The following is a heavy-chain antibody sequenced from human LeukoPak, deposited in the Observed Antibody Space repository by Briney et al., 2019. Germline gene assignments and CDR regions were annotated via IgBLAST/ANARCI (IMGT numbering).Heavy chain of an antibody. CDR2: LYSDGNT. J-gene: IGHJ4*02. D-gene: IGHD1-14*01. CDR1: GFTVITND. CDR3: ARGVEPLAANTLAY. V-gene: IGHV3-53*01. Sequence: GGSLRLSCAASGFTVITNDMTWVRQAPGKGLEWVSALYSDGNTKYADSVQGRFTISRDNSKNTLYLEMNSLSPDDTAVYYCARGVEPLAANTLAYWGQGTLVTVPS.